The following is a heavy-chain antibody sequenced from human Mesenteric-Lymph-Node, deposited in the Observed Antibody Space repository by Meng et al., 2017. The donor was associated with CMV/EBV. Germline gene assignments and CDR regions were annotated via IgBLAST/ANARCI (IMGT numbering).Heavy chain of an antibody. J-gene: IGHJ4*02. D-gene: IGHD6-13*01. Sequence: GESLKISCAASGFTFSSHWMHWVRQAPGKGLEWVSGINWNGGSTGYADSVKGRFTISRDNAKNSLYLQMNSLRAEDTALYYCARAYSSREYYFDYWGQGTLVTVSS. V-gene: IGHV3-20*04. CDR2: INWNGGST. CDR1: GFTFSSHW. CDR3: ARAYSSREYYFDY.